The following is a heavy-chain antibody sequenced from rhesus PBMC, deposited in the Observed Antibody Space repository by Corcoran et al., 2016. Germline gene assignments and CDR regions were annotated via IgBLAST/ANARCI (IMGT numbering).Heavy chain of an antibody. D-gene: IGHD5-24*01. CDR2: IYVNSATT. Sequence: QVQLQQWDEGLVRPSENLSLTCVVYGGAISGYYYWSWIRQPPGQVLEWIGYIYVNSATTNHNPSRKKRVTSAKDTAKRQVALKLSSVTAADTGGYDCARDRGGYSSYNGFDVWGPGVLVTVAS. J-gene: IGHJ5-1*01. CDR1: GGAISGYYY. CDR3: ARDRGGYSSYNGFDV. V-gene: IGHV4-73*01.